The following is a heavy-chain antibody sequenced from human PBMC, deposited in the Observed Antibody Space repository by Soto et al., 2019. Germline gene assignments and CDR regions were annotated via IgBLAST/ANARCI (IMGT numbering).Heavy chain of an antibody. V-gene: IGHV4-30-4*01. D-gene: IGHD3-22*01. CDR2: IYYSGST. J-gene: IGHJ5*02. Sequence: SETLSLTCTVSGGSISSGDYYWSWIRQPPGKGLEWIGYIYYSGSTYYNPSLKSRVTISVDTSKNQFSLKLSSVTAADTAVYYCARHLEDYYDSSGPGWFDPWGQGTLVTVSS. CDR1: GGSISSGDYY. CDR3: ARHLEDYYDSSGPGWFDP.